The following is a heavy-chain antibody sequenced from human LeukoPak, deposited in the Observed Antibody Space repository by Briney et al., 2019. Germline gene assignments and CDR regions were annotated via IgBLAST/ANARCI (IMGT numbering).Heavy chain of an antibody. CDR3: ARGYCSSTSCYDYFDY. Sequence: ASVKVSCKASGYTFNGYYMHWVRQAPGQGLEWMGWLNPDSAGTNYAQRFQGRVTMTRDPSISTAYMELSRLRSDDTAVYYCARGYCSSTSCYDYFDYWGQGTLVTVSS. J-gene: IGHJ4*02. CDR2: LNPDSAGT. D-gene: IGHD2-2*01. V-gene: IGHV1-2*02. CDR1: GYTFNGYY.